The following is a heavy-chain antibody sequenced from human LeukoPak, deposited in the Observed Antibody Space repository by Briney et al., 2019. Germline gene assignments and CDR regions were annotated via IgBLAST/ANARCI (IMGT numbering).Heavy chain of an antibody. Sequence: SETLSLTCTVSGGSISSYYWSWIRQPPGKGLEWIGYIYYSGSTNYNPSLKSRVTISVDTSKNQFSLKLSSVTAADTAVYYCARGPTSGYDYYYYGMDVWGQGTTVTVSS. CDR1: GGSISSYY. J-gene: IGHJ6*02. D-gene: IGHD5-12*01. CDR2: IYYSGST. V-gene: IGHV4-59*01. CDR3: ARGPTSGYDYYYYGMDV.